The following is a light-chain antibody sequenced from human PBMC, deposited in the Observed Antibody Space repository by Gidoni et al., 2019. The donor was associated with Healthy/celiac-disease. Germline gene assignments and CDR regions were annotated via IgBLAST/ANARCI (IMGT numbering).Light chain of an antibody. CDR2: YAS. Sequence: DIQMNQSPSSLSASVGDRVTITCKASQDISNYLNWYQQKPGKAPKLLIYYASNLETGVPSRFIGSGSVTDFTFTLSSRHPEDLATYYFQQYDNLPLTFGGGTKVEIK. J-gene: IGKJ4*01. V-gene: IGKV1-33*01. CDR3: QQYDNLPLT. CDR1: QDISNY.